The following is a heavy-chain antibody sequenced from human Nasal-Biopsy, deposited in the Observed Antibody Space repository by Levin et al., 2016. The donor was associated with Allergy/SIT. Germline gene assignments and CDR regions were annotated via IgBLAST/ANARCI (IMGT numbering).Heavy chain of an antibody. CDR1: GDSISSGRYY. D-gene: IGHD4/OR15-4a*01. CDR2: IHSGGST. CDR3: ARGAWFDS. Sequence: SCTVSGDSISSGRYYWNWIRQPAGKGLEWIGRIHSGGSTDYNPSLKSRVTISIDTSENYFSLRLSSVTTSDTAVYYCARGAWFDSWGRGTRVTVSS. V-gene: IGHV4-61*02. J-gene: IGHJ5*01.